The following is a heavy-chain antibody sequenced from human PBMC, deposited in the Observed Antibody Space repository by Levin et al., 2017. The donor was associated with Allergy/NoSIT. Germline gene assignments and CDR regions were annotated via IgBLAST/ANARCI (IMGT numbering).Heavy chain of an antibody. CDR3: ARARPRPQNGSSASCYPAGRWFEP. V-gene: IGHV4-34*01. Sequence: SETLSLTCAVYGGSFSGYYWSWIRQPPGKGPEWIGEINHSGSTNYNPSLKSRVTISVDTSKNQFSLKLSSVTAADTAVYYCARARPRPQNGSSASCYPAGRWFEPWGQGTLVTVAS. J-gene: IGHJ5*02. D-gene: IGHD2-2*01. CDR1: GGSFSGYY. CDR2: INHSGST.